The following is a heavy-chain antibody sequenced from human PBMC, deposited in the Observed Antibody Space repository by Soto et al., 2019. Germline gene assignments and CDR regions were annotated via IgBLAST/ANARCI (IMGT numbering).Heavy chain of an antibody. D-gene: IGHD3-3*01. V-gene: IGHV2-5*02. J-gene: IGHJ5*02. CDR2: IYWDDDI. CDR1: GFSLTSSGDG. Sequence: QITLKESGPTLVKPTQTLTVTCTCSGFSLTSSGDGVGWIHKPPGKALEWVALIYWDDDIRYSPSLKSRLTITKDTSKNQVVLKMTNMDPVDTATYYCVRSYYGFQWPPIRWFDPWGQGILVTVSS. CDR3: VRSYYGFQWPPIRWFDP.